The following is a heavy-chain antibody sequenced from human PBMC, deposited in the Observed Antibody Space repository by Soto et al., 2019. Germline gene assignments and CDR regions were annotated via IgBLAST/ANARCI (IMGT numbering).Heavy chain of an antibody. CDR2: LIPIFGTP. CDR1: GGSYSDFA. J-gene: IGHJ4*02. D-gene: IGHD4-17*01. CDR3: AMSRGLDFGDYGDFDY. Sequence: QVQLVQSGAEVKKPGSSVKVSCKASGGSYSDFAINWLRQAPGQGLEWMGGLIPIFGTPNYAQKFQGRVTITAAKSTSTAYMDLSGLRSADTAVYFCAMSRGLDFGDYGDFDYWGPGTLVTVSP. V-gene: IGHV1-69*06.